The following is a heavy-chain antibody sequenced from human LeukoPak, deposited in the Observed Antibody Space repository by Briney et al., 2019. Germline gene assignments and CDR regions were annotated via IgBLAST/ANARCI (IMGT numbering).Heavy chain of an antibody. Sequence: ASVKVSCKASGGTFSRYGISWVRQAPGQGLEWMGWISAYNGNTNYAQKLQGRVTMTTDTSTSTAYMELRSLRSDDTAVYYCARDYSSGWPNFDYWGQGTLVTVSS. CDR2: ISAYNGNT. J-gene: IGHJ4*02. D-gene: IGHD6-19*01. CDR1: GGTFSRYG. V-gene: IGHV1-18*01. CDR3: ARDYSSGWPNFDY.